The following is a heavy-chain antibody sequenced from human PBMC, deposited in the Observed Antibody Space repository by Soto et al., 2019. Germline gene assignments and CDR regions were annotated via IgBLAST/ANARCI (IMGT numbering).Heavy chain of an antibody. J-gene: IGHJ3*02. V-gene: IGHV4-34*01. D-gene: IGHD4-17*01. Sequence: QVQLQQWGAGLLKPSETLSLTCAVYGGSFSGYYWSWIRQPPGKGLEWIGEINHSGSTNYNPSLKSRVTISVDTSKNQFSLKLSSVTAADTAVYYCARGGQIRTTVTTRGDAFDIWGQGTMVTVSS. CDR3: ARGGQIRTTVTTRGDAFDI. CDR1: GGSFSGYY. CDR2: INHSGST.